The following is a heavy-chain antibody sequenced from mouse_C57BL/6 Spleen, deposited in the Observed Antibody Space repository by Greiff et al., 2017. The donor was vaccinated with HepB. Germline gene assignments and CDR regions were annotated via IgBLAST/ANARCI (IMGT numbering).Heavy chain of an antibody. J-gene: IGHJ2*01. D-gene: IGHD1-1*01. CDR2: IDPSDSET. CDR1: GYTFTSYW. V-gene: IGHV1-52*01. CDR3: ARDITTVVAGFDY. Sequence: VQLQQPGAELVRPGSSVKLSCKASGYTFTSYWMHWVKQRPIQGLEWIGNIDPSDSETHYNQKFKDKATLTVDKSSSTAYMQLSSLTSEDSAVYYCARDITTVVAGFDYWGQGTTLTVSS.